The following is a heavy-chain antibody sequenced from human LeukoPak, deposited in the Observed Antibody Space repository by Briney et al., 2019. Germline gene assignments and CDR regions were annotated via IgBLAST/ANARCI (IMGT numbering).Heavy chain of an antibody. CDR2: IYPGDSNT. V-gene: IGHV5-51*01. CDR3: ARHFGYSSSWFVDY. Sequence: GESLKISCKGSGYSFTRYWIGWVRQMPGKGLEWMGIIYPGDSNTRYSPSFQGQVTISVDKSISTAYLQWSSLKASDTAMYYCARHFGYSSSWFVDYWGQGTLVTASS. CDR1: GYSFTRYW. J-gene: IGHJ4*02. D-gene: IGHD6-13*01.